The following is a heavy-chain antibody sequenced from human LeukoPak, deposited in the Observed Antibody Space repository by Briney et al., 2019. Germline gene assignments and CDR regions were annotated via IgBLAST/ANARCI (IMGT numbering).Heavy chain of an antibody. V-gene: IGHV3-23*01. J-gene: IGHJ6*03. CDR3: AKSLRGTRSYYYYYMDV. D-gene: IGHD3-16*01. Sequence: GGSLRLSCAASGFTFSSYAMSWVRQAPGKGLEWVSTMSTNGVATYYADSVKGRFPIPRDNSKNTLYLQMNSLRADDRAVYDCAKSLRGTRSYYYYYMDVWRKGPTVTPSS. CDR1: GFTFSSYA. CDR2: MSTNGVAT.